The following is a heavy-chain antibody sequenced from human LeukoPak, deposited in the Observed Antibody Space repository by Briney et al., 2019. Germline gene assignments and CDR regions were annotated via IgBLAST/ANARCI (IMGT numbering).Heavy chain of an antibody. CDR3: AKLRASGSGCSNY. V-gene: IGHV3-23*01. CDR1: GFTFSSYA. J-gene: IGHJ4*02. CDR2: ISSGGTST. D-gene: IGHD6-19*01. Sequence: GGSLRLSCAASGFTFSSYAMNWVRQAPGKGLEWVSGISSGGTSTYFADSVKGRFTISRDNPKNTLYLQMNSLRAEATAVYYCAKLRASGSGCSNYWGQGTLVTVSS.